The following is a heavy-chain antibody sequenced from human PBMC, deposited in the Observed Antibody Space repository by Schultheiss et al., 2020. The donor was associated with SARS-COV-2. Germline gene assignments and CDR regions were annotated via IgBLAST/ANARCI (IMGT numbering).Heavy chain of an antibody. D-gene: IGHD1-1*01. CDR1: GYTFTSYD. J-gene: IGHJ6*02. V-gene: IGHV1-2*02. CDR3: ARATGTKQTIYYYYGMDV. CDR2: MNPNSGGT. Sequence: ASVKVSCKASGYTFTSYDINWVRQATGQGLEWMGWMNPNSGGTNYAQKFQGRVTMTRDTSISTAYMELSRLRSEDTAVYYCARATGTKQTIYYYYGMDVWGQGTTVTVSS.